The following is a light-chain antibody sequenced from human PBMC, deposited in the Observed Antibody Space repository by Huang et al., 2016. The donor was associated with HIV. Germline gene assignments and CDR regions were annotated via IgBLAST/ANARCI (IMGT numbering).Light chain of an antibody. CDR2: GAS. V-gene: IGKV3-11*01. CDR3: QESDTWPRLT. CDR1: QRVSPY. J-gene: IGKJ4*01. Sequence: IVLTQTPASLSLSAGERATLSCRASQRVSPYLAWYQHKPGQPPRLLFYGASRRATDIPARFNGSGSGTDFTLTSSSLEAEDSALYYCQESDTWPRLTLGGGTKVEIK.